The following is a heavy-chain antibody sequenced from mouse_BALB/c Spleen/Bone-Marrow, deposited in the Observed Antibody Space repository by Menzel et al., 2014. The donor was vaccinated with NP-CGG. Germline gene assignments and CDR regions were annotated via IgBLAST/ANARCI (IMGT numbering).Heavy chain of an antibody. V-gene: IGHV1-7*01. D-gene: IGHD1-1*01. CDR1: GYTFTSYW. CDR2: INPSTGYT. Sequence: QVQLQQSGAELAKPGASVKMSCKASGYTFTSYWMHWVKQRPGQGLEWIGYINPSTGYTEYNQKFEDKATLTADKSSSTAYMQLSSLTSEDSAVYYCARQITTVDYAMDYWGQGTSVTVSS. J-gene: IGHJ4*01. CDR3: ARQITTVDYAMDY.